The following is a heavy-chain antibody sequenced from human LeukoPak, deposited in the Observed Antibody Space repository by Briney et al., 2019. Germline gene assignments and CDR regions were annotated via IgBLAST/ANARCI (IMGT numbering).Heavy chain of an antibody. Sequence: GTSLRLSCAASGFPFSSYGMHWVRQAPGKGLEWVARLVYDARSDYANSVKGRFSISRDDSKNTLFLDMSNLRAEDTAVYYCAKDGGLWVSAHWGDSWGRGTLVTVSS. D-gene: IGHD7-27*01. CDR2: LVYDARS. V-gene: IGHV3-33*03. J-gene: IGHJ4*02. CDR1: GFPFSSYG. CDR3: AKDGGLWVSAHWGDS.